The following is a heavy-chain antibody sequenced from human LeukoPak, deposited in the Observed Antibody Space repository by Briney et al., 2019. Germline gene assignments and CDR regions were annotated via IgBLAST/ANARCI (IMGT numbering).Heavy chain of an antibody. J-gene: IGHJ4*02. CDR3: ASITLDFWSGYAY. Sequence: ASVKVSCKASGYTFTNYGVSWVRQAPGQGLEWMGWISPYNGDTNYAQKVQGRVTLTTDTSTSTAYMELRSLRSDDTAVYYCASITLDFWSGYAYWGQGTLVTVSS. CDR1: GYTFTNYG. V-gene: IGHV1-18*01. CDR2: ISPYNGDT. D-gene: IGHD3-3*01.